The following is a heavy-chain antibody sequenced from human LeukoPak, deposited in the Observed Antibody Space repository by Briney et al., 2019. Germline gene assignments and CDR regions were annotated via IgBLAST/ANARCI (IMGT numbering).Heavy chain of an antibody. Sequence: GGSLRLSCAASGFTFSNAWMSWVRQAPGKGLEWVAFIRYNGNNQYYADSVKGRFTISRDNSKNTLYLQMNSLKGDDTAVYYCAEDSAFYYIDVWGKGTTVIISS. CDR2: IRYNGNNQ. CDR3: AEDSAFYYIDV. V-gene: IGHV3-30*02. CDR1: GFTFSNAW. J-gene: IGHJ6*03. D-gene: IGHD3-10*01.